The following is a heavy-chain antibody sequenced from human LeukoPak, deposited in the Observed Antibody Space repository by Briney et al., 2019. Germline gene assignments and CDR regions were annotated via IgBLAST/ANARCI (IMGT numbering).Heavy chain of an antibody. D-gene: IGHD3-22*01. J-gene: IGHJ4*02. CDR2: IYSGGST. CDR3: ARDRWLALDY. CDR1: GFTVSSNY. V-gene: IGHV3-66*02. Sequence: GGSPRLSCAASGFTVSSNYMSWVRQAPGKGLEWVSVIYSGGSTYYADSVKGRFTISRDNSKNTLYLQMNSLRAEDTAVYYCARDRWLALDYWGQGTLVTVSS.